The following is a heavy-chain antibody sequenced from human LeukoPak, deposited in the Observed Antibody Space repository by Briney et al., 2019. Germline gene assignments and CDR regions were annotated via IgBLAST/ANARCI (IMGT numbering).Heavy chain of an antibody. CDR3: ARDRERSCSGGSCLLAN. J-gene: IGHJ4*02. D-gene: IGHD2-15*01. V-gene: IGHV3-30*04. CDR1: GFTFSSYA. CDR2: ISYYGSQK. Sequence: PGGSLRLFCAASGFTFSSYAMHWVRQAPGRGVEWVAVISYYGSQKYYADPVKGRITITRDNSQNTLYLQMNSLRAEDTAVYYCARDRERSCSGGSCLLANWGQGTMVTVSS.